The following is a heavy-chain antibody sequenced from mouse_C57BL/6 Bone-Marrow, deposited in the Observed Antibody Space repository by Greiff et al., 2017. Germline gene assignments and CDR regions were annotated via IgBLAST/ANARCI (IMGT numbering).Heavy chain of an antibody. D-gene: IGHD2-3*01. CDR3: SSFDGNFFDF. CDR2: IDPEIGDT. J-gene: IGHJ2*01. V-gene: IGHV14-4*01. CDR1: GFNIKDDY. Sequence: VQLQQSGAELVRPGASVKLSCTASGFNIKDDYIHWVKQRPEQGLEWIGWIDPEIGDTEYASKFQGKATITSDKSSNTAYLQLSSLTSDDTSVYYCSSFDGNFFDFWGQGTPLTVAS.